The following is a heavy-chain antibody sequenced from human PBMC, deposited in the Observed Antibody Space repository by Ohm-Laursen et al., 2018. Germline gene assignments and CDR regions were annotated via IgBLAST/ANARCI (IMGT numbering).Heavy chain of an antibody. V-gene: IGHV3-11*01. CDR3: ARKQWVGYSYASDI. CDR2: INNIGNTI. D-gene: IGHD6-19*01. J-gene: IGHJ3*02. CDR1: GFTFNDYY. Sequence: SLRLSCAASGFTFNDYYMSWIRQAPGKGLEWISYINNIGNTINYADSVKGRFTISRDNAKNSLYLQMNSLRAEDTAVYYCARKQWVGYSYASDIWGQGTMVTVSS.